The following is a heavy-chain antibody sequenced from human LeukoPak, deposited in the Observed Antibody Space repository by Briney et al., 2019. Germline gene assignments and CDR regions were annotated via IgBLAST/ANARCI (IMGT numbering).Heavy chain of an antibody. CDR1: GFTFSSYA. D-gene: IGHD3-3*01. V-gene: IGHV3-23*01. J-gene: IGHJ5*02. CDR3: AKSEDYDFWSGYNWFDP. Sequence: GGPLRLSCAASGFTFSSYAMSWVRQAPGKGLEWVSAISGSGGSTYYADSVKGRFTISRDNSKNTLYLQMNSLRAEDTAVYYCAKSEDYDFWSGYNWFDPWGQGTLVTVSS. CDR2: ISGSGGST.